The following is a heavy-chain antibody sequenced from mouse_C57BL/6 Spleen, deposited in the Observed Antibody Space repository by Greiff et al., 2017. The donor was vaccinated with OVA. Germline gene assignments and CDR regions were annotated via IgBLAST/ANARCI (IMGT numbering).Heavy chain of an antibody. Sequence: EVKVEESGGGLVQPGGSMKLSCVASGFTFSNYWMNWVRQSPEKGLEWVAQIRLKSDNYATHYAESVKGRFTISRDDSKSSVYLQMNNLRAEDTGIYYCTGASSDYFDYWGQGTTLTVSS. D-gene: IGHD3-2*02. CDR2: IRLKSDNYAT. V-gene: IGHV6-3*01. CDR3: TGASSDYFDY. J-gene: IGHJ2*01. CDR1: GFTFSNYW.